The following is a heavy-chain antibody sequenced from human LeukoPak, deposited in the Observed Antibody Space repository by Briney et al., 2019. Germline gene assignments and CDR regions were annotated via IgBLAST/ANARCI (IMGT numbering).Heavy chain of an antibody. Sequence: GSSVKVSCRASGGTFRNYALNWVRQAPGKGLEWMGGTTPIFGSAEYAQKFQGRVTVTTDESTSTGYMEMSSLRSDDTAVYYCAGALFHYDSSGSDMDGYGFWGQGTMVTVSS. CDR1: GGTFRNYA. D-gene: IGHD3-22*01. J-gene: IGHJ3*01. V-gene: IGHV1-69*05. CDR2: TTPIFGSA. CDR3: AGALFHYDSSGSDMDGYGF.